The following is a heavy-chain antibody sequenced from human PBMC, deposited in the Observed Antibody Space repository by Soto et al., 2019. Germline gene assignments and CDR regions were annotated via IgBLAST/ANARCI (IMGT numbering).Heavy chain of an antibody. D-gene: IGHD4-4*01. V-gene: IGHV3-20*04. CDR3: ARSAYTVTRSTMDV. Sequence: EVQLVESGGGVVRPGTSLRLSCAASGFNFDDYGMSWVRQAPGKGLEWVSSINWSGSHTGYADSVVGRFTISRDNAKNSLYLQMNSLRPEDTAFYYCARSAYTVTRSTMDVWGKGSTVTVSS. CDR1: GFNFDDYG. J-gene: IGHJ6*03. CDR2: INWSGSHT.